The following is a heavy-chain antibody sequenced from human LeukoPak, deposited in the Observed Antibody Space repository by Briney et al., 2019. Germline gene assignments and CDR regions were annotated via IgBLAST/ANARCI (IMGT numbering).Heavy chain of an antibody. CDR3: AKDGYGTSVLYYMDV. Sequence: GGSPRLSCAASGFPFSNYAMSWVRQAPGKGLEWVSGIGGSGGDTYYADSVKGRFTISRDNSKNTLYLQMNSLRAGDTAVYYCAKDGYGTSVLYYMDVWGKGTTVTVSS. CDR2: IGGSGGDT. D-gene: IGHD5-18*01. V-gene: IGHV3-23*01. J-gene: IGHJ6*03. CDR1: GFPFSNYA.